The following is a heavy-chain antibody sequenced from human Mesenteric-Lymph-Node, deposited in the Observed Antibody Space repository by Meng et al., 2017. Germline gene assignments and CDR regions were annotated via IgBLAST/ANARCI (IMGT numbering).Heavy chain of an antibody. D-gene: IGHD6-13*01. CDR1: GYTFTSYG. J-gene: IGHJ6*02. CDR3: ARDRKGRSSSWSYRPYYYSMDV. CDR2: ISAYNGNT. V-gene: IGHV1-18*01. Sequence: ASVKVSCKASGYTFTSYGISWVRQAPGQGLEWMGWISAYNGNTNYAQKLQGRVTMTTDTSTSTAYMELRSLRSDDTAVYYCARDRKGRSSSWSYRPYYYSMDVWGQGTTVTVSS.